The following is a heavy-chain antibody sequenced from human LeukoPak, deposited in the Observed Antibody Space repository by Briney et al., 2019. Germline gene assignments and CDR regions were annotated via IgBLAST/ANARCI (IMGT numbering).Heavy chain of an antibody. Sequence: GGSLRLSCAASGFTFSSYAMSWVRQAPGKGLEWVSAISGSGGSTYYADSVKGRFAISRDNSKNTLYLQMNSLRAEDTAVYYCAIDYDSSGPTPFDYWGQGTLVTVSS. CDR1: GFTFSSYA. J-gene: IGHJ4*02. D-gene: IGHD3-22*01. CDR2: ISGSGGST. V-gene: IGHV3-23*01. CDR3: AIDYDSSGPTPFDY.